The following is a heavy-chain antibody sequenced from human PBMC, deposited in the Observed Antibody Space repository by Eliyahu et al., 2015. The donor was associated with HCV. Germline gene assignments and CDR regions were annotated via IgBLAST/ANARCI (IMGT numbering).Heavy chain of an antibody. CDR3: AKGGSSHPGWYLDY. CDR2: IIRSGGLT. D-gene: IGHD1-26*01. Sequence: EVQLLESGGGLVQPGGSLRLSCAASGFXFSDYAMNWVRQAPGKGLEWVSGIIRSGGLTYYADSVKGRFTISRDSSKNTLYLQMNNLRAEDTAIYYCAKGGSSHPGWYLDYWGQGTLVTVSS. J-gene: IGHJ4*02. V-gene: IGHV3-23*01. CDR1: GFXFSDYA.